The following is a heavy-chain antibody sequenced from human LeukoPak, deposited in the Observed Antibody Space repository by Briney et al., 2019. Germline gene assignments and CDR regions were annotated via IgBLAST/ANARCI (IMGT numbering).Heavy chain of an antibody. V-gene: IGHV5-51*01. D-gene: IGHD1-26*01. J-gene: IGHJ4*02. CDR1: GYTFTNYW. CDR3: ARRRDLYSGSYYPFDY. CDR2: IFPGDSDT. Sequence: EESLKISCKASGYTFTNYWIGWVRLMPGKGLEWMGIIFPGDSDTKYSPALQGQVTISADKSISTAYLQWSSLKASDTAMYYCARRRDLYSGSYYPFDYWGQGTLVTVSS.